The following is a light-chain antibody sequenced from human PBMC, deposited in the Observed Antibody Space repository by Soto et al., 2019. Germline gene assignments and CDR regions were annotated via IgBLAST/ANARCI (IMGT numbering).Light chain of an antibody. V-gene: IGKV3-20*01. CDR2: AAS. Sequence: EIVLTQSPGTLSLSPGERVTLSCRASQTVSNTYLAWYQQKPGQAPRLLIYAASSRATGIPDRFSGSGSGTDFTLTISRLEPEDFAVYFCQQYGSSSLTFGGGTKVEIK. CDR3: QQYGSSSLT. CDR1: QTVSNTY. J-gene: IGKJ4*01.